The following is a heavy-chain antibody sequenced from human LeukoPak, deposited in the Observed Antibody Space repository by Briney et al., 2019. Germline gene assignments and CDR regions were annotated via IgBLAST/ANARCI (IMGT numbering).Heavy chain of an antibody. CDR3: ARREGSFDY. Sequence: PGRSLRLSCVASGFTFDDYAMHWVRQTPGKGLEWVSGISWNSGSIGYADSVKGRFTISRDNAKNSLYLQMNSLRAEDTAVYYCARREGSFDYWGQGTLVTVSS. J-gene: IGHJ4*02. CDR1: GFTFDDYA. CDR2: ISWNSGSI. V-gene: IGHV3-9*01.